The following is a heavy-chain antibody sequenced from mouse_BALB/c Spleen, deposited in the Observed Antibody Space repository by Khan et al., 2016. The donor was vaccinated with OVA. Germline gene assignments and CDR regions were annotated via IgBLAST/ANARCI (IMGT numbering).Heavy chain of an antibody. J-gene: IGHJ3*01. Sequence: VQLQQSGAELARPGASVKLSCKASGYTFTDYYINWMRQRTGQGLEWIGEIYPGSDNTHYNEKFKGKATLTADKSSSTAYMQLSSLTSEDSAVYFCAREWAAWFPYWGQGTLVTVSA. CDR2: IYPGSDNT. CDR3: AREWAAWFPY. CDR1: GYTFTDYY. V-gene: IGHV1-77*01.